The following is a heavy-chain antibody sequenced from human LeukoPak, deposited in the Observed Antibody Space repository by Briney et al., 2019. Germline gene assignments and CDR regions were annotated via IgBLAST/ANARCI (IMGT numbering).Heavy chain of an antibody. CDR2: IIPILGIA. Sequence: ASVKVSCKASGGTFSSYAISWVRQAPGQGLEWMGRIIPILGIANYAQKFQGRVTITADESTSTAYMELSSLRSEDTAVYYCARGLGYCSSTSCYTNAFDIWGQGTMVTVSS. D-gene: IGHD2-2*02. CDR3: ARGLGYCSSTSCYTNAFDI. V-gene: IGHV1-69*04. J-gene: IGHJ3*02. CDR1: GGTFSSYA.